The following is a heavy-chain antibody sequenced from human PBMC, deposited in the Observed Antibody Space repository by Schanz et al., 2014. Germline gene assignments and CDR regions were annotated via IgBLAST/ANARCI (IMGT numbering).Heavy chain of an antibody. CDR2: ISHNTFYT. CDR3: ARTDQQMQRPDY. Sequence: QVQLVESGGGLVKPGGSLRLSCAASGFTFTDYYISLILQAPGMGLEWVSYISHNTFYTDYADSVKGRFTISKHNSRHTLYLQMDSLTTDDTAVYYCARTDQQMQRPDYWGQGTLVIVSS. D-gene: IGHD2-2*01. V-gene: IGHV3-11*05. J-gene: IGHJ4*02. CDR1: GFTFTDYY.